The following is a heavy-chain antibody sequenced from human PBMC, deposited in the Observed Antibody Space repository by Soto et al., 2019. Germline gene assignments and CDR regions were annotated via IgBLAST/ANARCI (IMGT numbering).Heavy chain of an antibody. CDR2: IIPILGIA. V-gene: IGHV1-69*04. D-gene: IGHD4-17*01. CDR1: GGTFSSYT. J-gene: IGHJ4*02. CDR3: ARDSGDYHFEY. Sequence: SVKVSCKASGGTFSSYTISWVRQAPGQGLEWMGRIIPILGIANYAQKFQGRVTITADKSTSTAYMELSSLRSEDTAVYYCARDSGDYHFEYWGQGTLVTVSS.